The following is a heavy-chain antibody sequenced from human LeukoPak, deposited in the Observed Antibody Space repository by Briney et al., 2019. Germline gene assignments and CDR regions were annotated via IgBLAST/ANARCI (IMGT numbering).Heavy chain of an antibody. D-gene: IGHD3-22*01. V-gene: IGHV1-8*01. CDR2: MNPNSGNT. CDR1: GYSFTNYD. Sequence: ASVKVSCKASGYSFTNYDINWVQQATGQGLEWMGWMNPNSGNTAYAQKFQGRVTMTRNTSISTAYMELSSLKSEDTAVYFCARADYDTSASTRKQIDYWGQGTLVTVSS. CDR3: ARADYDTSASTRKQIDY. J-gene: IGHJ4*02.